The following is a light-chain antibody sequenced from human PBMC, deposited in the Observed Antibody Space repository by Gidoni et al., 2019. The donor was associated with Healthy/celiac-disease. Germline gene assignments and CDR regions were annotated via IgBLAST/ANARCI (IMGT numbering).Light chain of an antibody. CDR2: DAS. J-gene: IGKJ2*01. Sequence: EIVLTQSPATLSLSPGERATLSCRASPSVRSYLAWDQQKPGQAPRLLIYDASNRATGIPARFRGSGSGTDFPLTISSLEPEDFAVYYCQQRSNWPLYTFGQGTKLEIK. CDR3: QQRSNWPLYT. V-gene: IGKV3-11*01. CDR1: PSVRSY.